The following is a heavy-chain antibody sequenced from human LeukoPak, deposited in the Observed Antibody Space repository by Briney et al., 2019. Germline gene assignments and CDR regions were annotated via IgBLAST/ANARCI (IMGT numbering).Heavy chain of an antibody. V-gene: IGHV4-59*11. J-gene: IGHJ5*02. Sequence: SETLSLTCTVSGGSISSHYWSWIRQPPGKGLDWIGYIYYSGSTNYNPSLKSRVTISVDTSKNQFSLKLSSVTAADTAVYYCARVKVSGDFWSGFNWFDPWGQGTLVTVSS. CDR1: GGSISSHY. D-gene: IGHD3-3*01. CDR2: IYYSGST. CDR3: ARVKVSGDFWSGFNWFDP.